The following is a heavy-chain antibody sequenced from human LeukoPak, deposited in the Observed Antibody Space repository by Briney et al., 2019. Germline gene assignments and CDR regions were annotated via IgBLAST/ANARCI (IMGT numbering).Heavy chain of an antibody. CDR3: ARLGTAKDRRTLDL. V-gene: IGHV1-2*06. CDR1: GYTFTDYY. CDR2: INPNSGGT. D-gene: IGHD1-7*01. J-gene: IGHJ4*02. Sequence: GASVKVSCKASGYTFTDYYMHWVRQAPGQGLEWMGRINPNSGGTNYAQKFQGRVTMTRDTSISTAYMELSRLRSDDTAVYYCARLGTAKDRRTLDLWGQGTLVTVSS.